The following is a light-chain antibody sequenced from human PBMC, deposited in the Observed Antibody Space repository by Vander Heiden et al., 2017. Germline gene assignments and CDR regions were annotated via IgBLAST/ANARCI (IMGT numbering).Light chain of an antibody. CDR3: QAWDSSILYV. Sequence: SYELTQPPSGSVPSGQAGSMTCSGDKWGDKFVSWYQHKPGQSPVLVMYQDRRRPSGIPDRFAASHSGNTATLTIGDIQAMDEADYYCQAWDSSILYVFGSGTKVTVL. V-gene: IGLV3-1*01. CDR1: KWGDKF. J-gene: IGLJ1*01. CDR2: QDR.